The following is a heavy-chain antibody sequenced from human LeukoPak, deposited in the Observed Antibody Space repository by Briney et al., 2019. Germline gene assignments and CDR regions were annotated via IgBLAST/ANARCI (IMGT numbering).Heavy chain of an antibody. CDR1: GFTFSSYA. V-gene: IGHV3-30*04. CDR3: ARETLGYSYVNDAFDI. J-gene: IGHJ3*02. Sequence: GGSLRLSCAASGFTFSSYAMHWVRQAPGKGLEWVAVISYDGSNKYYADSVKGRFTISRDNSKNTLYLQMNSLRAEDTAVYYCARETLGYSYVNDAFDIWGQGTMVTVSS. CDR2: ISYDGSNK. D-gene: IGHD5-18*01.